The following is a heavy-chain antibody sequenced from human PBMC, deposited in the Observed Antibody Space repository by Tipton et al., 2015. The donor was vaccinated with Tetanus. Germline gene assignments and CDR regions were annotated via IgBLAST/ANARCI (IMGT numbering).Heavy chain of an antibody. CDR1: GGSISSGDYS. V-gene: IGHV4-30-2*01. CDR2: IYDSGST. D-gene: IGHD3-10*01. J-gene: IGHJ6*02. CDR3: ARGGGNTMFRGGEFVHSYYYQGMDV. Sequence: TLSLTCAVSGGSISSGDYSWSWIRQPPGKGLEWIGYIYDSGSTYYNPSLKSRVTISEDRSKNQISLRLRSVTAADTAVYYCARGGGNTMFRGGEFVHSYYYQGMDVWGQGTTVTVSS.